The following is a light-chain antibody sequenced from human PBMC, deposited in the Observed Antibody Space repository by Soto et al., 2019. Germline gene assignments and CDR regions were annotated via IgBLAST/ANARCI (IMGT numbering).Light chain of an antibody. CDR2: DVS. CDR3: QQYDTSSYT. Sequence: EIVLAQSPGTLSLSPGERATLSCTSHIISSSSLAWYQQIPGQPPRLLIYDVSSRAPGIPDRFSGSGSGTDFTLTISRLEPEDFAVYYCQQYDTSSYTFGQGTKLEIK. J-gene: IGKJ2*01. CDR1: HIISSSS. V-gene: IGKV3-20*01.